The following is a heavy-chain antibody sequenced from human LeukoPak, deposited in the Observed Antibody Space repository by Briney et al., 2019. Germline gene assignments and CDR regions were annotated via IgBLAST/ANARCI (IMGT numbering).Heavy chain of an antibody. Sequence: TGGSLRLSCAASGFTFSSYSMNWVRQAAGKGLEWDSSISSSSSYIYYADPVKGRFTISRDNAKNSLYLQMNCLRAEDTAVYYCATYYHYGTGAFDIWAQGTMVTVSS. V-gene: IGHV3-21*01. D-gene: IGHD2-8*02. CDR3: ATYYHYGTGAFDI. J-gene: IGHJ3*02. CDR1: GFTFSSYS. CDR2: ISSSSSYI.